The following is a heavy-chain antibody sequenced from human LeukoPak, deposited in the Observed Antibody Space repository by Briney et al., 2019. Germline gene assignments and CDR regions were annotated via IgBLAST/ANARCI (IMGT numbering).Heavy chain of an antibody. CDR1: GFTFSSYW. V-gene: IGHV3-74*01. CDR2: INTDGSST. CDR3: AKGLRTGVGPYMGYHYYMDV. Sequence: GGSLRLSCAASGFTFSSYWMHWVRQAPGKGLVWVSRINTDGSSTSYADSVKGRFTISRDNSYNTVSLQMNSLRDEDTGVYYCAKGLRTGVGPYMGYHYYMDVWGKGATVTVSS. J-gene: IGHJ6*03. D-gene: IGHD3-16*01.